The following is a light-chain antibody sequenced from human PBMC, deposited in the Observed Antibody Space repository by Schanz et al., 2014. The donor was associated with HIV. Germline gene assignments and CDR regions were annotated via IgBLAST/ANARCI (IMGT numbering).Light chain of an antibody. CDR2: DAS. CDR3: QQRRNWLT. V-gene: IGKV3-11*01. CDR1: RSVSTY. Sequence: EIVLTQSPATLSLSPGERATLSCRASRSVSTYLAWFQQKPGQAPRLIIYDASKRATGIPARFSGSGSGTDFTLTINSLEPEDFAVYYCQQRRNWLTFGGGTKVEIK. J-gene: IGKJ4*01.